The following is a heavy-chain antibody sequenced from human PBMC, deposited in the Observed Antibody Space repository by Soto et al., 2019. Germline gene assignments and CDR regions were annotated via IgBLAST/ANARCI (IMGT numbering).Heavy chain of an antibody. V-gene: IGHV1-3*05. CDR3: ATSAISPYGGLIGPFDL. Sequence: QVQLVQSGGEERKPGASVKVSCEASGYTFTGSAIHWLRQAPGQRLEWMGWINPGNGNTKYSQKFLGRVSIIRDTSASTAYLELGSLRSEAPAVYYCATSAISPYGGLIGPFDLWGQGTLVTVSS. J-gene: IGHJ4*02. CDR1: GYTFTGSA. D-gene: IGHD3-16*02. CDR2: INPGNGNT.